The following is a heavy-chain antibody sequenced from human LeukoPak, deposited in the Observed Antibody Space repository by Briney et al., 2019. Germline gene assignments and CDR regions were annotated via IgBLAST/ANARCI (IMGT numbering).Heavy chain of an antibody. V-gene: IGHV4-39*01. D-gene: IGHD3-22*01. CDR3: ARRGHSSGYVDY. CDR1: GGSISSSSYY. J-gene: IGHJ4*02. Sequence: SETLSLTCTVSGGSISSSSYYWGWIRQPPGKGLEWIGNIYYSGSTYYNPSLKSRVTISVDTSKNQFSLKLSSVTAADTAVYYCARRGHSSGYVDYWGQGTLVTVSS. CDR2: IYYSGST.